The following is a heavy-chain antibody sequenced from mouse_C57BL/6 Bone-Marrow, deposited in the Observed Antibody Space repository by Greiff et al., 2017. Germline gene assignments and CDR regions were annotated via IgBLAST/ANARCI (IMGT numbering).Heavy chain of an antibody. V-gene: IGHV5-6*01. Sequence: VESGGDLVKPGGSLKLSCAASGFTFSSYGMSWVRQTPDKRLEWVATISSGGSYTYYPDRVKGRFTISRDNAKNTLYLQMSSLKSEDTAMYYCARPKRGNYFDYWGQGTTLTVSS. J-gene: IGHJ2*01. CDR3: ARPKRGNYFDY. CDR1: GFTFSSYG. CDR2: ISSGGSYT.